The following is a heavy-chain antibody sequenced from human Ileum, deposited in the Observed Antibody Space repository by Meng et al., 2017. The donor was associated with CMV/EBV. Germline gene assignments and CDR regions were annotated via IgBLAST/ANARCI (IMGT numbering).Heavy chain of an antibody. CDR1: GFTFSSYG. CDR3: ANVPAAIRDYYGMDV. J-gene: IGHJ6*02. Sequence: GESLKISCAASGFTFSSYGMHWGRQAPGKGLEWVAFIRYDGSNKYYADSVKGRFTISRDNSKNTLYLQMNSLRAEDTAVYYCANVPAAIRDYYGMDVWGQGTTVTVSS. D-gene: IGHD2-2*02. CDR2: IRYDGSNK. V-gene: IGHV3-30*02.